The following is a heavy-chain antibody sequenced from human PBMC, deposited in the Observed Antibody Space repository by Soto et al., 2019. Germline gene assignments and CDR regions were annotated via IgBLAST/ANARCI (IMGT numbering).Heavy chain of an antibody. Sequence: EVQLLESGGGWLHPGGSLRPSCAASGFALSTYAMPGVRQAPGKGLEWVSAISGSGGSTYYPASVKGRFTISRDNSKNTLYLQMNSLRAEDTAVYYCAKDRTFDSSGYYSYWGQGTLVTVSS. J-gene: IGHJ4*02. V-gene: IGHV3-23*01. D-gene: IGHD3-22*01. CDR3: AKDRTFDSSGYYSY. CDR1: GFALSTYA. CDR2: ISGSGGST.